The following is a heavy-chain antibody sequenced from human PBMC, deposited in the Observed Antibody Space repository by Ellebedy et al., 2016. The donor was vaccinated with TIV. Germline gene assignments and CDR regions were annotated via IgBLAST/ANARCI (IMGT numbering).Heavy chain of an antibody. CDR2: INPSGGST. CDR3: ARTPRIVVPAQYEFNP. Sequence: ASVKVSCXASGYTFTSYYMHWVRQAPGQGLEWMGIINPSGGSTSYAQKFQGRVTMTRDTSTSTVYMELSSLRSEDTAVYYCARTPRIVVPAQYEFNPWGQGTLVTVSS. CDR1: GYTFTSYY. V-gene: IGHV1-46*01. J-gene: IGHJ5*02. D-gene: IGHD2-2*01.